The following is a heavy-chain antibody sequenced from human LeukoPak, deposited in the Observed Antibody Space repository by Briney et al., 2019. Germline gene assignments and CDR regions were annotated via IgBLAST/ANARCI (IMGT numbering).Heavy chain of an antibody. CDR3: ARDGSSNWYYFDY. V-gene: IGHV3-11*04. D-gene: IGHD6-13*01. CDR1: GFTFSDYY. CDR2: ISSSGSTI. Sequence: PGGALRLSCAASGFTFSDYYMSWIRQAPGKGLEWVSYISSSGSTIYYADSVKGRFTISRDNAKNSLYLQINSLRAEDTAVYYCARDGSSNWYYFDYWGQGTLVTVSS. J-gene: IGHJ4*02.